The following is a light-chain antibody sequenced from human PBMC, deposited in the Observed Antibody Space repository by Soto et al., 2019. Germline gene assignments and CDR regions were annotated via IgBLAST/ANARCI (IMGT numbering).Light chain of an antibody. CDR2: MNN. CDR3: VAWDDDLSARV. V-gene: IGLV1-47*01. J-gene: IGLJ3*02. CDR1: RSNIGSSI. Sequence: QSVLTQPPSLSGTPGQTVTISCLGSRSNIGSSIVHWYQQLPGTAPKHLIYMNNQRPAGVPDRFSGSKSDTSASLVISALRSEDEADYYCVAWDDDLSARVFGGGTKLTVL.